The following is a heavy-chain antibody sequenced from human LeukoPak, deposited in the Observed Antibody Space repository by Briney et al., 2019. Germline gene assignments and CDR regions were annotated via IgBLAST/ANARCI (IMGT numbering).Heavy chain of an antibody. D-gene: IGHD2-21*01. CDR3: GRVDNQYSIDAFDI. J-gene: IGHJ3*02. V-gene: IGHV1-18*01. CDR2: LTAYQGNT. CDR1: GYTLTSYG. Sequence: GASVKVSCKASGYTLTSYGISGVRQAPGQGREGRGWLTAYQGNTKYAQKLQGRVTMTTDTSTSTAYMELRSLRFDDPPVYNCGRVDNQYSIDAFDIWGDGKIVTVSS.